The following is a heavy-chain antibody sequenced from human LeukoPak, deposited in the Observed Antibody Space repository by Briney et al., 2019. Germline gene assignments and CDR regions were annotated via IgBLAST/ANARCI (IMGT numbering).Heavy chain of an antibody. CDR2: MNPNSGNT. D-gene: IGHD3-10*01. Sequence: ASVKVSCKASGYTFTSYDINWVRQATGQGLEWMGWMNPNSGNTGYAQKFQGRVTITRNTSISTAYMELSSLRSEDTAVYYCARGEPPNYYGSGPGYYYMDVWGKGTTVTVSS. V-gene: IGHV1-8*03. J-gene: IGHJ6*03. CDR1: GYTFTSYD. CDR3: ARGEPPNYYGSGPGYYYMDV.